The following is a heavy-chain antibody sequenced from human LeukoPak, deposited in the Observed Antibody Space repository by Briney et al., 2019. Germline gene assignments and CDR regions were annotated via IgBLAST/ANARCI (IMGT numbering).Heavy chain of an antibody. CDR1: GFTFSSYS. Sequence: GGSLRLSCAASGFTFSSYSMNWVRQAPGKGLEWVSSISSSNSYIYNADSVKGRFTISRDNAKNSLYLQMNSLRAEDTAIYYCAKGRTGANQFDYWGQGTLVTVSS. CDR2: ISSSNSYI. V-gene: IGHV3-21*04. J-gene: IGHJ4*02. D-gene: IGHD3/OR15-3a*01. CDR3: AKGRTGANQFDY.